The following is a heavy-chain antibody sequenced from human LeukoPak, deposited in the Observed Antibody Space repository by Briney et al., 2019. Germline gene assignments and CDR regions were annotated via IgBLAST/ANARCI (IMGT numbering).Heavy chain of an antibody. CDR2: IIPIFGTA. Sequence: SVKVSCKASGGTFSSYAISWARQAPGQGLEWMGRIIPIFGTANYAQKFQGRVTITTDESTSTAYMELSSLRSEDTAVYYCARGHNDFWSGYPFDYWGQGTLVTVSS. D-gene: IGHD3-3*01. V-gene: IGHV1-69*05. CDR1: GGTFSSYA. CDR3: ARGHNDFWSGYPFDY. J-gene: IGHJ4*02.